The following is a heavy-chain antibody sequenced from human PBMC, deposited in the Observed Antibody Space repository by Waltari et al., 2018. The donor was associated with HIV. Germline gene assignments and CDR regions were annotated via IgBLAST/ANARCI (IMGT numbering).Heavy chain of an antibody. CDR3: ARGGFYGSGSKVN. V-gene: IGHV3-7*04. J-gene: IGHJ4*02. CDR1: GFTFSSYW. CDR2: IKQDGSEK. Sequence: EVQLVESGGGLVQPGGSLRLSCAASGFTFSSYWMSWVRQAPGKGLEWVDNIKQDGSEKYYVDSVNGRFTISRENAENSLYLQMNSLRAEDTAVYYCARGGFYGSGSKVNWGQGTLVTVSS. D-gene: IGHD3-10*01.